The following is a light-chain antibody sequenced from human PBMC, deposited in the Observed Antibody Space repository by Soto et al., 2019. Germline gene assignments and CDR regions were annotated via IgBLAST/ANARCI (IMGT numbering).Light chain of an antibody. J-gene: IGKJ1*01. Sequence: DIQLTHSPSSLSASVGDRVTITCRASQSISSYLNWYQQKPGKAPKLLIYAASSLQSGVPSRFSGSGSGTDFTLTISSLQPEDFATYFCQQSYSLRGTFGQGTKVDIK. CDR3: QQSYSLRGT. CDR1: QSISSY. V-gene: IGKV1-39*01. CDR2: AAS.